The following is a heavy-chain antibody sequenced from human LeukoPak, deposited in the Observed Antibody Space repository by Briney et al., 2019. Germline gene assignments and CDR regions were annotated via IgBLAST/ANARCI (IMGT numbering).Heavy chain of an antibody. CDR1: GGSFSGYY. J-gene: IGHJ4*02. CDR3: ARDPRFSPFDY. CDR2: INHSGST. Sequence: SETLSLTCAVYGGSFSGYYWSWIRQPPGKGLEWIGEINHSGSTNYNPSLKSRVTISVDTSKNQFSLMLTSVTAADTAVYYCARDPRFSPFDYWGQGTLVTVSS. V-gene: IGHV4-34*01.